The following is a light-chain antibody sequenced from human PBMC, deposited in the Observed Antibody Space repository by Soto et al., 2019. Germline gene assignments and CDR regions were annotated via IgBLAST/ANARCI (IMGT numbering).Light chain of an antibody. CDR2: GAS. J-gene: IGKJ5*01. Sequence: VLTQSPGTLSLSPGERATLSCRASQSVTNNYLAWYQHKPGQAPRLLIYGASSRATGIPDRFSGSGSGTDFTLTISRLEPEDFAMYYCQQYGSSAPITFGQGTRLDIE. CDR3: QQYGSSAPIT. CDR1: QSVTNNY. V-gene: IGKV3-20*01.